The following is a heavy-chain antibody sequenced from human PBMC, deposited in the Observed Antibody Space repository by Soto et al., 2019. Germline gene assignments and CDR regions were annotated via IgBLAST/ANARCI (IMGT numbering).Heavy chain of an antibody. CDR1: GFAFSSYA. CDR2: ISGSGGGT. V-gene: IGHV3-23*01. D-gene: IGHD3-10*01. Sequence: EVHLLESGGGLVQPGGSLRLSCAASGFAFSSYAMSWVRQAPGKGLEWVSSISGSGGGTYYADSVKGRFTISRDNSKNTLYLQMNSLRPEDTAVYYCAKGGRSSGQGFDYWGQGTLVTVSS. J-gene: IGHJ4*02. CDR3: AKGGRSSGQGFDY.